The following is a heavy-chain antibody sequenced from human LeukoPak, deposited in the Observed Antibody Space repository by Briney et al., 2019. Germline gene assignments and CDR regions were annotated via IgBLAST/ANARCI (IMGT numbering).Heavy chain of an antibody. J-gene: IGHJ4*02. D-gene: IGHD6-19*01. CDR2: ISSNGGST. CDR3: ARSDIRSGWYVGDY. CDR1: GFTFTSYW. V-gene: IGHV3-64*01. Sequence: GGSLRLSCAASGFTFTSYWMSWVRQAPGKGLEYVSAISSNGGSTYYANSVKGRFTISRDNSKNTLYLQMGSLRDEDMAVYFCARSDIRSGWYVGDYGGQGTLVTVS.